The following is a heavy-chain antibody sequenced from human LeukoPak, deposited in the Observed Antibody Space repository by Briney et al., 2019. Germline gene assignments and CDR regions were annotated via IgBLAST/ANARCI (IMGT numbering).Heavy chain of an antibody. CDR2: IYYSGST. CDR1: GGSISSSSYY. CDR3: AREVHYDSSGYEGYAFDI. V-gene: IGHV4-39*07. Sequence: KSSETLSLTCTVSGGSISSSSYYWGWIRQPPGKGLEWIGSIYYSGSTYYNPSLKSRVTISVDTSKNQFSLKLSSVTAADTAVYYCAREVHYDSSGYEGYAFDIWGQGTMVTVSS. J-gene: IGHJ3*02. D-gene: IGHD3-22*01.